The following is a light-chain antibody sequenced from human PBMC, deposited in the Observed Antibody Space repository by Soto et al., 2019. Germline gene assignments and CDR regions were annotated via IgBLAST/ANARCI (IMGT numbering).Light chain of an antibody. CDR3: QQYDNWLQT. CDR2: GAS. V-gene: IGKV3-15*01. J-gene: IGKJ1*01. CDR1: QSVSSR. Sequence: IMMTQSPATLSVSPGERATLSCRASQSVSSRLAWYQQKPGQAPRLLIYGASTRATGIPARFSGSGSGTEFTLTISSLQSEDLAVYYCQQYDNWLQTFGQGTKVDIK.